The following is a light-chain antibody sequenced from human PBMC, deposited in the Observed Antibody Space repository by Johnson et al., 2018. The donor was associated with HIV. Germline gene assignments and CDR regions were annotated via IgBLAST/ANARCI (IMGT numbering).Light chain of an antibody. CDR1: NSNFGNYY. Sequence: QSVLTQPPSVSAAPGQKVTISCSGNNSNFGNYYLSWYQHLPGTAPKLLIYDNHKRPSGIPDRFSGSKSGTSATLGITGLQTGDEADYYCGTWDSSLSGVFGTGTKGTGL. J-gene: IGLJ1*01. V-gene: IGLV1-51*01. CDR3: GTWDSSLSGV. CDR2: DNH.